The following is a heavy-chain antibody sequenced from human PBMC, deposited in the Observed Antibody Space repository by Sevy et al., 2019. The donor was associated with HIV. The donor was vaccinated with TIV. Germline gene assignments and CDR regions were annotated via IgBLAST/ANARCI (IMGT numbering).Heavy chain of an antibody. CDR3: ARAVPSGGSLRRYFDL. D-gene: IGHD2-15*01. J-gene: IGHJ2*01. V-gene: IGHV4-31*03. Sequence: SETLSLTCTVSGGSISSGGYYWSWIRQHPGKGLEWIGYIYYSGSTYYNPSLKSRVTISVDTSKNQFSLKLSSVTAADTAVYYCARAVPSGGSLRRYFDLWCRGTLVTVSS. CDR2: IYYSGST. CDR1: GGSISSGGYY.